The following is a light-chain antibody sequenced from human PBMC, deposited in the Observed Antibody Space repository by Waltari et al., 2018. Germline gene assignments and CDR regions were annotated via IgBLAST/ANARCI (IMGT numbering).Light chain of an antibody. V-gene: IGLV7-43*01. J-gene: IGLJ3*02. Sequence: QTVVTQEPSLTVSPGGTVTLTCASSAGAVTSAYYPNWFQQKPGQAPRALIYTTNNNPAWTPARFSGSLLGDKAALTLSGVQPEDEAEYYCLVYYGGAWVFGGGTKLTVL. CDR1: AGAVTSAYY. CDR3: LVYYGGAWV. CDR2: TTN.